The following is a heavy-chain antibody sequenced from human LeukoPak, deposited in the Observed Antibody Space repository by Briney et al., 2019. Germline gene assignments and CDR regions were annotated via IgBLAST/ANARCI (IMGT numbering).Heavy chain of an antibody. Sequence: SETLSLTCTVSGASISSYYWSWIRQPPGKGLEWIGCLYYSGSTNYNPSLKCRVTISVDTSKNQFSLKLTSVTAADTAVYYCATTQGYCSATSCYNNWFDPWGQGTLVTVSS. CDR3: ATTQGYCSATSCYNNWFDP. V-gene: IGHV4-59*03. CDR1: GASISSYY. CDR2: LYYSGST. D-gene: IGHD2-2*01. J-gene: IGHJ5*02.